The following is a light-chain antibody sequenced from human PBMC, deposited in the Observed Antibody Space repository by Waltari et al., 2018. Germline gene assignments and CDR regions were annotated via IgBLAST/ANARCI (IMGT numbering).Light chain of an antibody. CDR2: DTS. J-gene: IGKJ4*01. Sequence: IVLTQSPATLSLSPGERATLSCRASQSISSSLAWYQQKPGQAPRLLIYDTSKRATVIPARFSGSVSGTDFTLTISSLEPEDFAVYYCQHRTTWPPSLTFGGGTRVEVK. CDR1: QSISSS. V-gene: IGKV3-11*01. CDR3: QHRTTWPPSLT.